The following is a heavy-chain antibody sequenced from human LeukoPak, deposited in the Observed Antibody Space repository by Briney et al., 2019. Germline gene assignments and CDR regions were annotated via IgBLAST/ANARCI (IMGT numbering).Heavy chain of an antibody. CDR3: ALGHSSSWDY. V-gene: IGHV1-24*01. Sequence: ASVKVSCKVSGYTLTELSMHWVRQAPGKGHAWMGGIDPKDGETIYAQKFQGRVTMNEDTSTDTAYMELSSLRSGDTAVYYCALGHSSSWDYWGQGTLVTVSS. CDR2: IDPKDGET. J-gene: IGHJ4*02. CDR1: GYTLTELS. D-gene: IGHD6-13*01.